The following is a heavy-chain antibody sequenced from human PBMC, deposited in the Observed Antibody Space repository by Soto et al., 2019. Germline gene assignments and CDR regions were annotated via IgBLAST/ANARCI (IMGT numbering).Heavy chain of an antibody. CDR2: INPDGSAT. V-gene: IGHV3-74*03. Sequence: QSGGSLRLSCAASGFSFSGFYMHWVRQVPGKGPVWVSRINPDGSATTYADSVKGRFTISRDNSKNTLFLQVNSLRVEDTAVYYCVRDMWGTGDYWGQGTLVTVSS. CDR1: GFSFSGFY. D-gene: IGHD1-1*01. J-gene: IGHJ4*02. CDR3: VRDMWGTGDY.